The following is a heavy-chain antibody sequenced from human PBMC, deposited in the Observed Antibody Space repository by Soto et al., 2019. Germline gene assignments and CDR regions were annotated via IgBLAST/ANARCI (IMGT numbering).Heavy chain of an antibody. CDR2: FDPEDGET. Sequence: WASVKVSCKVSGYTLTELSMHWARQAPGKGLEWMGGFDPEDGETIYAQKFQGRVTITADKSTSTASLELSSLRSDDTAVYYCAREGRGKKAGYNGLVSLGYWGQGTLVTVSS. V-gene: IGHV1-24*01. D-gene: IGHD2-2*02. CDR1: GYTLTELS. CDR3: AREGRGKKAGYNGLVSLGY. J-gene: IGHJ4*02.